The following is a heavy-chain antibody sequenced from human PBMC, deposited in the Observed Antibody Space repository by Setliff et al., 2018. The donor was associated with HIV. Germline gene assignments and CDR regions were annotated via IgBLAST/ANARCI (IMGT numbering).Heavy chain of an antibody. Sequence: SETLSLTCVVSGDSISRSRYYWGWIRQPPGKGLEWIGSFYYSGSTSYNPSLKSRVTISVDTSKNQFSLRLTSVTAADTAVYFCARVETTVTSRLDYWGQGTLVTVSS. CDR1: GDSISRSRYY. V-gene: IGHV4-39*07. J-gene: IGHJ4*02. D-gene: IGHD4-17*01. CDR3: ARVETTVTSRLDY. CDR2: FYYSGST.